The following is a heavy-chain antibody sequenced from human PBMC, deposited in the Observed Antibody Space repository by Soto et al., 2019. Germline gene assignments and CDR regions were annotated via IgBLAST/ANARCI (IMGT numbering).Heavy chain of an antibody. D-gene: IGHD4-17*01. CDR2: ISAYNGNT. CDR3: ARSFVGATVVGGVGDFDY. J-gene: IGHJ4*02. Sequence: QVQLVQSGAEVKKPGASVKVSCKASGYTFTSYGISWVRQAPGQGLEWMGWISAYNGNTNYAQKLRGRVTMTTYTSTSTAYMELRSLRADDTAVYYCARSFVGATVVGGVGDFDYWGQGTLVTVSS. CDR1: GYTFTSYG. V-gene: IGHV1-18*04.